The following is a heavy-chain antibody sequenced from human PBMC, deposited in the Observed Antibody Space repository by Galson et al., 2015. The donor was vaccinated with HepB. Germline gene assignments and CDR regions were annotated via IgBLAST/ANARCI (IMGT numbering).Heavy chain of an antibody. CDR2: VSYDGLNK. CDR3: AKAPSSGSGYDFLLAY. J-gene: IGHJ4*02. D-gene: IGHD5-12*01. V-gene: IGHV3-30*18. CDR1: GFTVSSSH. Sequence: SLRLSCAASGFTVSSSHMHWVRQAPGKGLEWVAVVSYDGLNKYYAASVKGRFTISRDTYKNTLYLQMNSLRPDDAALYYCAKAPSSGSGYDFLLAYWGQGTLVTVSS.